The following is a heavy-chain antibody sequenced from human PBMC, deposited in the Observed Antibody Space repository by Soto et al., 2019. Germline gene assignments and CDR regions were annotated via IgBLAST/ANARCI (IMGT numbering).Heavy chain of an antibody. J-gene: IGHJ4*02. Sequence: EVQLLESGGGLVQPGGSLRLSCAASGFTFSSYAMSWVRQAPGKGLEWVSAISGSGGSTYYADSVKGRFTISRDNSKNTLYLQMNSLRAEDTAVYHCAKDRLILWFGELDLWGQGTLVTVSS. CDR3: AKDRLILWFGELDL. V-gene: IGHV3-23*01. D-gene: IGHD3-10*01. CDR1: GFTFSSYA. CDR2: ISGSGGST.